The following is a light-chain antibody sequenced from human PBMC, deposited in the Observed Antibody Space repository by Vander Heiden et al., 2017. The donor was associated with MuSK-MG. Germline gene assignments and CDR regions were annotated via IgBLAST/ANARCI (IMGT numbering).Light chain of an antibody. CDR2: NDD. J-gene: IGLJ2*01. V-gene: IGLV3-21*02. CDR1: NIENKR. Sequence: SYVLTQPPSVSVAPGQTARSTFGGNNIENKRVHWYQHQPGQAPELVVYNDDDRPAGIPERFSGSNSGNTATLTISRVEAGEEADYSCQVLESNGDHPVFGGGTKLTVL. CDR3: QVLESNGDHPV.